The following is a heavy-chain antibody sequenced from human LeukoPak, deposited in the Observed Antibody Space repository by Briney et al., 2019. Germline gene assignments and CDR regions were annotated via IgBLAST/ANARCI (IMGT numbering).Heavy chain of an antibody. Sequence: GGSLRLSCAASGFTFSSYSMTWVRRAPGKGLEWVSSISSSSSYIYYADSVKGRFTISRDNAKNSLYLQMNSLRAEDTAVYYCARDSSGFDAFDIWGQGTMVTVSS. J-gene: IGHJ3*02. D-gene: IGHD3-22*01. CDR1: GFTFSSYS. CDR2: ISSSSSYI. V-gene: IGHV3-21*01. CDR3: ARDSSGFDAFDI.